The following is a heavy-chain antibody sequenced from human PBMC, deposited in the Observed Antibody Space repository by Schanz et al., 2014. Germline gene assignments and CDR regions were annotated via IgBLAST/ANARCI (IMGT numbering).Heavy chain of an antibody. CDR2: ISNGGGGYI. J-gene: IGHJ3*02. D-gene: IGHD2-2*01. Sequence: EVQLLESGGGLVQPGGSLRLSCAVSGFTFSSYAMSWVRQAPGKGLEWVSTISNGGGGYISYADFVKGRFTISRDNSMNTLSLQMNGLSADDTAIYYCAAPYLHDAFDIWGQGTVVTVSS. CDR1: GFTFSSYA. V-gene: IGHV3-23*01. CDR3: AAPYLHDAFDI.